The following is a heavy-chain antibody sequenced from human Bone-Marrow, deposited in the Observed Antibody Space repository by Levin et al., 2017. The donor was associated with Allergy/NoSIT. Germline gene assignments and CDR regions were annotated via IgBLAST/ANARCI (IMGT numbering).Heavy chain of an antibody. CDR2: VYYSGNT. CDR3: ARGYSGSYGRFDP. J-gene: IGHJ5*02. CDR1: GGSISSYY. D-gene: IGHD3-10*01. Sequence: SETLSLTCSVSGGSISSYYWSWIRQPPGKGLEWIGYVYYSGNTNYNPSLKSRVTISVDTSKNQFSLKLSSVTAADTAFSYCARGYSGSYGRFDPWGQGTLVTVSS. V-gene: IGHV4-59*01.